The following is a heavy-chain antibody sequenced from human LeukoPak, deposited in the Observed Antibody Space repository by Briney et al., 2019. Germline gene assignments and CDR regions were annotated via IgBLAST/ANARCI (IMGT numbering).Heavy chain of an antibody. J-gene: IGHJ4*02. CDR3: AKGETWRFGELLIDY. D-gene: IGHD3-10*01. V-gene: IGHV3-30*18. CDR2: ISYDGSNK. Sequence: GGSLRLSCAASGFTFSSYTMNWVRQAPGKGLEWVAVISYDGSNKYYADSVKGRFTISRDNSKNTLYLQMNSLRAEDTAVYYCAKGETWRFGELLIDYWGQGTLVTVSS. CDR1: GFTFSSYT.